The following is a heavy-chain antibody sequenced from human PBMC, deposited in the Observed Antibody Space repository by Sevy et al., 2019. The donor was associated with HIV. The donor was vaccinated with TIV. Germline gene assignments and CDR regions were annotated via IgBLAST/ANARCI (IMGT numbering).Heavy chain of an antibody. CDR3: ARDEHTYGDYDYLDH. V-gene: IGHV3-48*01. J-gene: IGHJ4*02. D-gene: IGHD4-17*01. CDR1: GFTFSSYS. CDR2: ISSSSSAT. Sequence: GGSLRLSCAASGFTFSSYSMNWVRQAPGKGLEWVSYISSSSSATYYADSVKGRFTISRDNAKNSLYLQMSSLRAEDTAVYYCARDEHTYGDYDYLDHWGQGTLVTVSS.